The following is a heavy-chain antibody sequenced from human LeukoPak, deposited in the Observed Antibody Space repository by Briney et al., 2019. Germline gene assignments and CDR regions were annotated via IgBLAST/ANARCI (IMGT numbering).Heavy chain of an antibody. D-gene: IGHD3-22*01. Sequence: PGGSLRLSCSASGFTFSSYTMNWVRQAPGKGLEWVSSISGRSTYIFYADSVKGRFTISRDNAKNSLSLQTNSLRAEDTAVYYCARGLGTTVTNEYYYDSSGYYDGGLDYWGQGTLVTVSS. V-gene: IGHV3-21*01. CDR2: ISGRSTYI. CDR1: GFTFSSYT. CDR3: ARGLGTTVTNEYYYDSSGYYDGGLDY. J-gene: IGHJ4*02.